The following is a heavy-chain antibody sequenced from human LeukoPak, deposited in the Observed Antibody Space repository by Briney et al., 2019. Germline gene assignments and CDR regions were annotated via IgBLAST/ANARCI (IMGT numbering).Heavy chain of an antibody. V-gene: IGHV4-34*01. CDR3: ARDFGYCSSTSCSGGLNWFDP. CDR2: INHSGST. J-gene: IGHJ5*02. CDR1: GGSFSGYY. Sequence: SETLSLTCAVYGGSFSGYYWSWIRQPPGKGLEWIGEINHSGSTNYNPSLKSRVTISVDTSKNQFSLKLSSVTAADTAVYYCARDFGYCSSTSCSGGLNWFDPWGQGTLVTVSS. D-gene: IGHD2-2*03.